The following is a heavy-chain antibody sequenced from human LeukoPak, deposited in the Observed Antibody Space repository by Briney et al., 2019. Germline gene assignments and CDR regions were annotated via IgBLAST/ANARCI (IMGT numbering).Heavy chain of an antibody. D-gene: IGHD3-16*02. CDR2: IYYSGST. V-gene: IGHV4-39*01. CDR3: ARTTIYVWVSYRYHDPFDI. Sequence: SETLSLTCTVSGGSISSSSYFWGWIRQPPGTGLEWIGSIYYSGSTYYNPSLKSRVTMSVDTSKNQFSLKLSSVTAADTAVYYCARTTIYVWVSYRYHDPFDIWGQGTMVTVSS. J-gene: IGHJ3*02. CDR1: GGSISSSSYF.